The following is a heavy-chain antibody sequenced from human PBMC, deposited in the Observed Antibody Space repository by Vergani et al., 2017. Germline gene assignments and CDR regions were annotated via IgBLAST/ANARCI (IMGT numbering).Heavy chain of an antibody. CDR3: AREGFDDNIRGTYRPPSYYGMGV. J-gene: IGHJ6*02. CDR2: VSPYKGNT. D-gene: IGHD3-16*02. V-gene: IGHV1-18*01. CDR1: GYSFIQFG. Sequence: GQFGDEGKKPGAPVKVSFKTSGYSFIQFGISWVRKAPGQGLEWLGWVSPYKGNTNYGPKIQGRVTMTTDTSTRTAYMQLRSLTFDDTAVYYCAREGFDDNIRGTYRPPSYYGMGVWGQGTKVTVAS.